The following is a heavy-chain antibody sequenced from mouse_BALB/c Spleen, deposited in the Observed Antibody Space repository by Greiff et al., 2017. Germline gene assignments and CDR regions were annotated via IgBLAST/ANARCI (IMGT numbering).Heavy chain of an antibody. J-gene: IGHJ4*01. Sequence: VKLMESGAELVRPGSSVKISCKASGYAFSSYWMNWVKQRPGQGLEWIGQIYPGDGDTNYNGKFKGKATLTADKSSSTAYMQLSSLTSEDSAVYFCARVGNQSKGYAMDYWGQGTSVTVSS. D-gene: IGHD2-1*01. CDR2: IYPGDGDT. V-gene: IGHV1-80*01. CDR3: ARVGNQSKGYAMDY. CDR1: GYAFSSYW.